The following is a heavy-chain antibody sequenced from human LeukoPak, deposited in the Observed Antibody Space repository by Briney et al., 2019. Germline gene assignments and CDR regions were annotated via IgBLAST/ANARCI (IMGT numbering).Heavy chain of an antibody. CDR3: TRVVRYDSYQREYWFDP. D-gene: IGHD1-1*01. Sequence: PGGSLRLSCAASGFTVSSKYMSWVRQAPGKGLEWVSVLFTSGSTFYADSVKGRFAISRDNSKDTIYLQMNSLRAEDTAIYYCTRVVRYDSYQREYWFDPWGQGTLVTVSS. V-gene: IGHV3-53*01. CDR2: LFTSGST. CDR1: GFTVSSKY. J-gene: IGHJ5*02.